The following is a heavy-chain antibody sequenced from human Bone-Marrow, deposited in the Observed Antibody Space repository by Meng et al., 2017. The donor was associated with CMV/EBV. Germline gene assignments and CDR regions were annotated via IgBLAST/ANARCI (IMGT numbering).Heavy chain of an antibody. V-gene: IGHV3-23*01. CDR2: ISGSGSST. J-gene: IGHJ4*02. Sequence: ESLKISCAASEFSFDNYAMTWVRQAPGKGLEWVSSISGSGSSTYYADSVKGRFTISRDNSKNTLYLQMNSLRAEDTAVYYCAKGSPIYYFDYWGQGTLVTVSS. CDR3: AKGSPIYYFDY. CDR1: EFSFDNYA.